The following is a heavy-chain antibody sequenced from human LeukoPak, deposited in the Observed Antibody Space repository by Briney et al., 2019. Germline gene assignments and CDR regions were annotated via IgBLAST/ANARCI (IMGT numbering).Heavy chain of an antibody. D-gene: IGHD2-8*02. CDR1: GFTFSSYG. CDR2: ISYDGSNK. CDR3: AKSSGGNLPYYGMDV. V-gene: IGHV3-30*18. J-gene: IGHJ6*02. Sequence: GGSLRLSCAASGFTFSSYGMHWVRQAPGKGLEWVAVISYDGSNKYYADSVKGRFTISRDNSKNTLYLQMNSLRAEDTAVYYCAKSSGGNLPYYGMDVWGQGTTVTVSS.